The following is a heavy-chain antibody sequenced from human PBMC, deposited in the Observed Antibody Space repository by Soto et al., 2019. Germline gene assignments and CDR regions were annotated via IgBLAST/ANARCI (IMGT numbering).Heavy chain of an antibody. D-gene: IGHD6-13*01. CDR2: ISGSGGST. Sequence: SLRLSCASSGFTFSSYAMSWARQAPGKGLEWVSAISGSGGSTYYADSVKGRFTISRDNSKNTLYLQMNSLRAEDTAVYYCAKSRGDYSSSWYGDGYYYYGMDVWGQGTTVTVSS. CDR3: AKSRGDYSSSWYGDGYYYYGMDV. CDR1: GFTFSSYA. J-gene: IGHJ6*02. V-gene: IGHV3-23*01.